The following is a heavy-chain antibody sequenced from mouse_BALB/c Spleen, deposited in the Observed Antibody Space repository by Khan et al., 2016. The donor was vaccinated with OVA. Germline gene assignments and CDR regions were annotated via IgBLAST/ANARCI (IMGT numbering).Heavy chain of an antibody. CDR1: GYTFTDYA. D-gene: IGHD2-3*01. V-gene: IGHV1S137*01. J-gene: IGHJ2*01. CDR2: ISTYSGNT. CDR3: TRPAYDGYYDY. Sequence: QVQLQQSGPELVRPGVSVKISCKGSGYTFTDYAMHWVKQSHAKSLEWIGLISTYSGNTNYKQKFKGKATMTVDKSSSPAYMELARLTSEDSAIYYCTRPAYDGYYDYWGQGTTLTVSS.